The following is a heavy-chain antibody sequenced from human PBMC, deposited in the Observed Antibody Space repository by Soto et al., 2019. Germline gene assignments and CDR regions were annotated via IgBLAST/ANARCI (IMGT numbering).Heavy chain of an antibody. D-gene: IGHD1-26*01. Sequence: QVQLVQSGAEVKKPGSSVKVSCKASGGTFSSYSIHWVRQAPGQGLEWMGEIIPIFGTANYAQKFQGRVTITADESTSTAYMELSSLRSEATAVYDCARDGGRHSGGIEYWGQGTLVTVSS. CDR2: IIPIFGTA. CDR3: ARDGGRHSGGIEY. V-gene: IGHV1-69*01. CDR1: GGTFSSYS. J-gene: IGHJ4*02.